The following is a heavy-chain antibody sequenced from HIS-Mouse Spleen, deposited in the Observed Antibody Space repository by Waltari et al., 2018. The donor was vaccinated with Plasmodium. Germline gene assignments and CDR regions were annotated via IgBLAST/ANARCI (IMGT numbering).Heavy chain of an antibody. CDR1: GCSISSSSSY. V-gene: IGHV4-39*07. J-gene: IGHJ4*02. Sequence: QLQLQESGPGLVKPSETLSLTCTVSGCSISSSSSYWGWIRQPPGKGLEWIGSIYYSGSTYYNPSLKSRVTISVDTSKNQFSLKLSSVTAADTAVYYCARDRITGTSYFDYWGQGTLVTVSS. D-gene: IGHD1-7*01. CDR2: IYYSGST. CDR3: ARDRITGTSYFDY.